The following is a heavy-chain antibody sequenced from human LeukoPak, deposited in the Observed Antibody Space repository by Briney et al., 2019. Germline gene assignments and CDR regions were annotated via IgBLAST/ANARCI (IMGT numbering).Heavy chain of an antibody. V-gene: IGHV3-48*03. J-gene: IGHJ4*02. CDR2: ISSSGSTI. CDR3: ARDESSSWYPFDY. CDR1: GFTFSSYE. D-gene: IGHD6-13*01. Sequence: PGGSLRLSCGASGFTFSSYEMNWVRQAPGKGLEWVSYISSSGSTIYYADSVKGRFTISRDNAKNSLYLQMNSLRAEDTAVYYCARDESSSWYPFDYWGQGTLVTVSS.